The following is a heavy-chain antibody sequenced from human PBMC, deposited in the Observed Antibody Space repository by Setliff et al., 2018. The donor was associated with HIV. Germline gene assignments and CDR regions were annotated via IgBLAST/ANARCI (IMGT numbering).Heavy chain of an antibody. CDR2: IRVKTNGATI. CDR1: GFSFGDYT. J-gene: IGHJ4*02. V-gene: IGHV3-49*04. D-gene: IGHD3-22*01. Sequence: PGGSLRLSCTTSGFSFGDYTVTWVRQAPGKGLEWVSLIRVKTNGATIEYAASVKGRFTISRDDSKSIAYLQMNSLKTEDTAVYYCTRVIYYYDGSGYHGGLDYWGQGTLVTVSS. CDR3: TRVIYYYDGSGYHGGLDY.